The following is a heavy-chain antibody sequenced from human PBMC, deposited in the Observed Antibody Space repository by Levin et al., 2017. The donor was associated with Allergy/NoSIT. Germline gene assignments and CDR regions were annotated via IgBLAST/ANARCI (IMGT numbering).Heavy chain of an antibody. V-gene: IGHV3-23*01. J-gene: IGHJ4*02. D-gene: IGHD6-19*01. CDR2: FSASGDNT. Sequence: GESLKISCSASGFTFSSYAMSWVRQAPGKGLEWVAAFSASGDNTYYADPVKGRFTIPRDISRNRLYLQMNRQRAEDTAVNYCTRDRRYVAVGLPFYFDSWGQGTLVTVSS. CDR1: GFTFSSYA. CDR3: TRDRRYVAVGLPFYFDS.